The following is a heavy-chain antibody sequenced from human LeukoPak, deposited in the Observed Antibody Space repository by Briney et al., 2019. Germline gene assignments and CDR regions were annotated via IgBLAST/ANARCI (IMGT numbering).Heavy chain of an antibody. CDR1: GFSLSTSGVG. J-gene: IGHJ4*02. V-gene: IGHV2-5*02. Sequence: SGPTLVKPTQTLTLTFTFSGFSLSTSGVGVGWIRQPPGKALEWLALIYWDDDKRYSPSLKSRLTITKDTSKNQVVLTMTNMDPVDTATYYCAHRDAATPFFDYWGQGTLVTVSS. D-gene: IGHD6-25*01. CDR2: IYWDDDK. CDR3: AHRDAATPFFDY.